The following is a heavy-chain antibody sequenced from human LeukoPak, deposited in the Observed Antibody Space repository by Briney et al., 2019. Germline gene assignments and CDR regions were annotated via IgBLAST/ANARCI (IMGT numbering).Heavy chain of an antibody. D-gene: IGHD5-18*01. J-gene: IGHJ4*02. Sequence: PSETLSLTCAVYGESFSGYYWTWIRQPPGTGLEWIGEIIDSGSTNYNSSLKSRVTISVDTSKNQFSLKLSSVTAADTAVYYCARALYSYGFDYWGQGTLVTVSS. CDR1: GESFSGYY. V-gene: IGHV4-34*12. CDR3: ARALYSYGFDY. CDR2: IIDSGST.